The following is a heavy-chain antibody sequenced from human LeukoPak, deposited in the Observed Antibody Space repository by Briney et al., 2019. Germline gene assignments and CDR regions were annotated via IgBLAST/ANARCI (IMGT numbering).Heavy chain of an antibody. D-gene: IGHD6-19*01. CDR1: GFTFSSYG. Sequence: GGSLRLSCAASGFTFSSYGMNWVRQAPGKGLEWVSSISSSSSYTYYADSVKGRFTISRDNAKNSLYLQMNSLRAEDTAVYYCARDPSGWYAYYYYYMDVWGKGTTVTVSS. CDR3: ARDPSGWYAYYYYYMDV. V-gene: IGHV3-21*01. J-gene: IGHJ6*03. CDR2: ISSSSSYT.